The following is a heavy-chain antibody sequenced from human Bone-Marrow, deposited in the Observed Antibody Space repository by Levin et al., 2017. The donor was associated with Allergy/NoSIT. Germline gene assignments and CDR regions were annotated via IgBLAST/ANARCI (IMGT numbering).Heavy chain of an antibody. Sequence: PSETLSLTCTVSGGSISSGSYYWSWLRQPAGKGLEWIGRVFASGSTNYNPSLKSRVTISVDTSKSQVSLSLSSLTAADTAVYYCARMASGSCQIGCFDPWGPGTLVTVSS. CDR3: ARMASGSCQIGCFDP. D-gene: IGHD2-2*01. J-gene: IGHJ5*02. CDR1: GGSISSGSYY. V-gene: IGHV4-61*02. CDR2: VFASGST.